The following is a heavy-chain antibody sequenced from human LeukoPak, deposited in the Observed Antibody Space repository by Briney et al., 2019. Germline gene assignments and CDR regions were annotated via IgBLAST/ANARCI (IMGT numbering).Heavy chain of an antibody. CDR3: ARGTGSDRYYYYYYGMDV. V-gene: IGHV4-34*01. CDR1: GGSFSGYY. CDR2: INHSGST. D-gene: IGHD3-10*01. J-gene: IGHJ6*02. Sequence: SETLSLTCAVYGGSFSGYYWSWIRQPPGKGLEWIGEINHSGSTNYNPSLKSRVTISVDTSKNQFSLKLSSVTAADTAVCYCARGTGSDRYYYYYYGMDVWGQGTTVTVSS.